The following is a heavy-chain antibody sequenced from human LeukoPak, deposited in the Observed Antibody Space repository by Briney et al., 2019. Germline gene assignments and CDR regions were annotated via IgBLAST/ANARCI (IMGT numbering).Heavy chain of an antibody. D-gene: IGHD6-6*01. V-gene: IGHV4-34*01. CDR3: ARKRYSSSSLPFSY. J-gene: IGHJ4*02. CDR1: GGSFSGYY. Sequence: SETLSLTCAVYGGSFSGYYWSWIRQPPGKGLEWIGEINHSGSTNYNPSLKSRVTISVDTSKNQFSLKLSSVTAADTAVYYCARKRYSSSSLPFSYWGQGTLVTVSS. CDR2: INHSGST.